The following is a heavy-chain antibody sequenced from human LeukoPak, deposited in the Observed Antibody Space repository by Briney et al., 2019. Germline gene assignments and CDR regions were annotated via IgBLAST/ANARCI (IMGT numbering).Heavy chain of an antibody. D-gene: IGHD6-19*01. CDR2: INTGNGNT. V-gene: IGHV1-3*04. J-gene: IGHJ4*02. CDR1: GYTFTRYA. CDR3: ASSSYSSGWYFFDY. Sequence: GASVKVSCKASGYTFTRYAMHWVRQAPGQRLEWMGWINTGNGNTKYSQKFQGRVTITRDTSASTAYMELSSLRSEDTAVFYCASSSYSSGWYFFDYWGQGTLVPVSS.